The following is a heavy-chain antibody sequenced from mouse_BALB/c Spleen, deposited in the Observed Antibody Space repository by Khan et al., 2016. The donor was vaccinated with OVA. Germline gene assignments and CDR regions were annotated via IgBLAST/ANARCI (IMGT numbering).Heavy chain of an antibody. D-gene: IGHD2-4*01. J-gene: IGHJ3*01. CDR3: ARNYDYDEGLAY. CDR1: GFSLTTYG. CDR2: IWSGGTT. Sequence: QIQLVQSGPGLVQPSQSLSITCTVSGFSLTTYGVHWVRQSPGKGLEWLGVIWSGGTTDYNAAFISRLSITKDNSKSQVFFKMNSLQANDTAIYYCARNYDYDEGLAYWGQGTLVTVSA. V-gene: IGHV2-2*02.